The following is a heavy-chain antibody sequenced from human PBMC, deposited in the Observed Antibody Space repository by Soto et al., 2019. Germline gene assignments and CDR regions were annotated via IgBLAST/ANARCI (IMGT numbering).Heavy chain of an antibody. Sequence: VQLLESGGGLVQPGESLRLSCAASGFTFTSEAMSWVRQAPEKGLDWVSTIKSGSGDTYYADSVTGRFTISRDNSKNTLFLQMSSLKTEDTAVYFCVRGAYTWPDWGQGTLVTVSS. V-gene: IGHV3-23*01. J-gene: IGHJ4*02. CDR1: GFTFTSEA. D-gene: IGHD4-4*01. CDR2: IKSGSGDT. CDR3: VRGAYTWPD.